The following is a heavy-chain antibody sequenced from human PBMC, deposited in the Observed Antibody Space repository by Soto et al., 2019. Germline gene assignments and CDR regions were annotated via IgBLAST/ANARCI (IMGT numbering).Heavy chain of an antibody. Sequence: EVQLLESGGGLVQPGGSLRLSCAASGFTFNNYAMTWVRQAPGKGLEWVSAISGGDDTTSYADSVKGRFTVSRDGSKNTLYLQMISLRAEDTALYYCAKGRGGSGSLTPRVDFWGQGTLVTVSS. CDR1: GFTFNNYA. V-gene: IGHV3-23*01. D-gene: IGHD3-10*01. CDR3: AKGRGGSGSLTPRVDF. CDR2: ISGGDDTT. J-gene: IGHJ4*02.